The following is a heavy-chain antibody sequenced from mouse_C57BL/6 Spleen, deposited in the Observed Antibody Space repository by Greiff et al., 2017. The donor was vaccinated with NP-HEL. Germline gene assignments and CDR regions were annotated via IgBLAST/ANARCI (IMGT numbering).Heavy chain of an antibody. V-gene: IGHV1-82*01. D-gene: IGHD2-4*01. CDR1: GYAFSSSW. CDR3: ARSRGDDYDRLDWFAY. CDR2: IYPGDGDT. J-gene: IGHJ3*01. Sequence: VQLQQSGPELVKPGASVKISCKASGYAFSSSWMNWVKQRPGKGLEWIGRIYPGDGDTNYNGKFKGKATLTADKSSSTAYMQLSSLTSEDSAVYFCARSRGDDYDRLDWFAYWGQGTLVTVSA.